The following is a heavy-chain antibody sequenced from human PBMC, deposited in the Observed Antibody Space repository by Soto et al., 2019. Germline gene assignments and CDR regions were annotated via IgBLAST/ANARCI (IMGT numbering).Heavy chain of an antibody. CDR1: GGSITSSGYY. Sequence: QVQLQESGPGLVKPSQTLSLTCTVSGGSITSSGYYWSWIRQHPGEGLEWIGFTSNSGSTSYNPSLKSRVTISVDTSSTLFSPPLKSVTAADPAVYYFSRGGGSTKVDYWGQGTLVTVSP. J-gene: IGHJ4*02. D-gene: IGHD2-2*01. V-gene: IGHV4-31*03. CDR3: SRGGGSTKVDY. CDR2: TSNSGST.